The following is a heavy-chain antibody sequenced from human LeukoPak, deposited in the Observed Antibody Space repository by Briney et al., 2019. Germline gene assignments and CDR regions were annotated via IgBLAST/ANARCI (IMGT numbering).Heavy chain of an antibody. J-gene: IGHJ4*02. CDR2: ISPTGSTT. CDR3: ARGPNSNWSGLDF. D-gene: IGHD6-6*01. CDR1: GFSFSGHW. V-gene: IGHV3-74*01. Sequence: GGSLRLSCTASGFSFSGHWMHWARQLPGKGLVWVSRISPTGSTTSYADSVKGRFTVSRDNAKNTLYLQVNNLRAEDTAVYYCARGPNSNWSGLDFWGQGTLLAVSS.